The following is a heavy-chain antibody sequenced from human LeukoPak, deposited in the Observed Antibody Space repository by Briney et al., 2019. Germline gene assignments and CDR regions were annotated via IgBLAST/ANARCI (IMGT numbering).Heavy chain of an antibody. CDR1: GGSISSYY. CDR2: IYYSGST. D-gene: IGHD3-22*01. J-gene: IGHJ4*02. V-gene: IGHV4-59*01. CDR3: ARDLRLDYYDSSGFDY. Sequence: RSSETLSLTCTVSGGSISSYYWSWIRQPPGKGLEWIGYIYYSGSTNYNPSLKSRVTISVDTSKNQFSLKLSSVTAADTAVYYCARDLRLDYYDSSGFDYWGQGTLVTVSS.